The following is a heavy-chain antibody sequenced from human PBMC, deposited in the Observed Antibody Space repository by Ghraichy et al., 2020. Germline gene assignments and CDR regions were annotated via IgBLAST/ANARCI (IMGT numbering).Heavy chain of an antibody. V-gene: IGHV4-39*01. CDR1: GASISSVTSY. Sequence: SETLSLTCTVSGASISSVTSYWAWIRQPPGKGLEWIGSIYHSGTTYYNPSLKSRVTISVDTPKNQIPLRLSSVTAADTAVYYCATNPTMASYFDYWGQGTLATVSS. D-gene: IGHD3-10*01. J-gene: IGHJ4*02. CDR3: ATNPTMASYFDY. CDR2: IYHSGTT.